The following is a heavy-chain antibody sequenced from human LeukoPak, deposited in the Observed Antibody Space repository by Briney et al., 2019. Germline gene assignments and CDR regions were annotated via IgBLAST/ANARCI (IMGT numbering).Heavy chain of an antibody. J-gene: IGHJ4*02. CDR1: GYTFTSYD. V-gene: IGHV1-8*01. CDR3: ARGLGYCSGGSCSHFDY. Sequence: ASVKVSCKASGYTFTSYDINWVRQATGQGLEWMGWMNPNSGNTGYAQKFQGRVTMTTNTSISTAYMELSSLRSEDTAVYYCARGLGYCSGGSCSHFDYWGQGTVVTVS. D-gene: IGHD2-15*01. CDR2: MNPNSGNT.